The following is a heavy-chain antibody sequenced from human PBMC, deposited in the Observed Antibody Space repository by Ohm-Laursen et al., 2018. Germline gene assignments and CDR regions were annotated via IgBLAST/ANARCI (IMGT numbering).Heavy chain of an antibody. CDR1: GGTFSSYA. D-gene: IGHD6-6*01. CDR3: ARASKYSSSSYYFDY. Sequence: ASVKVSCKASGGTFSSYAISWVRQATGQGLEWMGWMNPNSGNTGYAQKFQGRVTMTRNTSISTAYMELSSLRSEDTAVFYCARASKYSSSSYYFDYWGQGTLVTVSS. V-gene: IGHV1-8*02. J-gene: IGHJ4*02. CDR2: MNPNSGNT.